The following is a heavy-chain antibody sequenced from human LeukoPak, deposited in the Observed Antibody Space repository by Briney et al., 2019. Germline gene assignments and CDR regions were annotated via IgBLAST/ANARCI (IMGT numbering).Heavy chain of an antibody. CDR3: AKDGGIAVAGTLRAFDI. V-gene: IGHV3-30*18. Sequence: PGRSLRLSCAASGFTFSSYGMHWVRQAPGKGLEWVAVISYDGSNKYFADSVKGRFTISRDNSKNTLYLQMNSLRAEDTAVYYCAKDGGIAVAGTLRAFDIWGQGTMVTVSS. D-gene: IGHD6-19*01. J-gene: IGHJ3*02. CDR2: ISYDGSNK. CDR1: GFTFSSYG.